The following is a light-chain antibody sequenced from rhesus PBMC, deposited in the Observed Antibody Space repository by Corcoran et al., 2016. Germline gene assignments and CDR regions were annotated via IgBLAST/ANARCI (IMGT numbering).Light chain of an antibody. V-gene: IGKV3-42*01. Sequence: EIVMTQSPATLSLSPGERATLSCRASQGVSLNLAWYQHKAGQAPKLLIYGASTRTTDTPHRFSGSGSRTEFTLTMDSLESEDVGGYYCQQDYSLPLTFGRVTKVELK. CDR3: QQDYSLPLT. CDR2: GAS. J-gene: IGKJ4*01. CDR1: QGVSLN.